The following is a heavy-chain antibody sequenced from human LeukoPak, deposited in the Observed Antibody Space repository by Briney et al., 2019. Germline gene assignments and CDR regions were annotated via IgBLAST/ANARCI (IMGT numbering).Heavy chain of an antibody. V-gene: IGHV3-15*01. D-gene: IGHD3-10*01. CDR3: TTDQLYYGWIAYFDY. CDR2: IKSKTDGGTT. Sequence: PGGSLRLSCAASGFTFSNAWMSWVRQAPGKGLEWVGRIKSKTDGGTTDYAAPVKGRFTISRDDSKNTLYLQMNSLKTEDTAVYYCTTDQLYYGWIAYFDYWGQGTLVTVSS. CDR1: GFTFSNAW. J-gene: IGHJ4*02.